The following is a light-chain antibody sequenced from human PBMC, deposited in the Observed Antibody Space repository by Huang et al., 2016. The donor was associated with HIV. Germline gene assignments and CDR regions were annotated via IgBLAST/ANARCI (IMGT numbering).Light chain of an antibody. Sequence: DIVMTQSPDSLAVSLGERATINCTSSRCLLYSSNNKNYLSWYQQKPGQPPKLLIYWASSRESGVPDRFSGSGSGTDFTLTISSLQAEDVAVYYCQQYHSTPYTFGQGTKLEIK. CDR2: WAS. CDR3: QQYHSTPYT. CDR1: RCLLYSSNNKNY. J-gene: IGKJ2*01. V-gene: IGKV4-1*01.